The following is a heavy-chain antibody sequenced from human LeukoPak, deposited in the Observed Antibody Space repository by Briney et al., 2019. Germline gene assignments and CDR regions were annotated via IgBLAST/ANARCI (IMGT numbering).Heavy chain of an antibody. D-gene: IGHD3-9*01. Sequence: GGSLRLSCAAPGFTFSSYGMHWVRQAPGKGLEWVAVISYDGSNKYYADSVKGRFTISRDNSKNTLYLQMNSLRAEDTAVYYCAKDRDILTGFDYWGQGTLVTVSS. CDR1: GFTFSSYG. CDR3: AKDRDILTGFDY. V-gene: IGHV3-30*18. CDR2: ISYDGSNK. J-gene: IGHJ4*02.